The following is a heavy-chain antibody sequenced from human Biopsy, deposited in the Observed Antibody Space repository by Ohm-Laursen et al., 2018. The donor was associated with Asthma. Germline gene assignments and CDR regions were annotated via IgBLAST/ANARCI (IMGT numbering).Heavy chain of an antibody. CDR1: GGTFNTYV. J-gene: IGHJ4*02. CDR3: ARKAGSCISRTCYSLDF. V-gene: IGHV1-69*13. CDR2: INSVFGTT. D-gene: IGHD2-2*01. Sequence: SVKVSCKSLGGTFNTYVMGWVRQAPGQGLEWMGGINSVFGTTTYPQKFQDRVTITADDSTGTVYMELSSLRSEDTAVYYCARKAGSCISRTCYSLDFWGQGTLVTVSS.